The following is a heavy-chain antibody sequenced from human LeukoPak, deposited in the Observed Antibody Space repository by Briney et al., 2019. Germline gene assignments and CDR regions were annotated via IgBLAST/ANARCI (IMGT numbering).Heavy chain of an antibody. J-gene: IGHJ4*02. V-gene: IGHV4-34*01. CDR2: INHSGST. D-gene: IGHD2-15*01. Sequence: SETLSLTCAVYGGSFSGYYWSWIRQPPGKGLEWIGEINHSGSTNYNPSLKSRVTISVDTSKTQFSLKLSSVTAADTAVYYCARGSPRVVWGYRGQGTLVTVSS. CDR1: GGSFSGYY. CDR3: ARGSPRVVWGY.